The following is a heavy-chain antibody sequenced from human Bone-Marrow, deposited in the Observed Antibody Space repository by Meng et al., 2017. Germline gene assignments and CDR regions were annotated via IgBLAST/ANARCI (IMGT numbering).Heavy chain of an antibody. V-gene: IGHV4-61*01. CDR3: ARDHGYYDSSGYSYYYGMEV. CDR1: GGSVSSGSYY. J-gene: IGHJ6*02. D-gene: IGHD3-22*01. CDR2: IFYSGST. Sequence: SETLSLTRTVSGGSVSSGSYYWSWIRQPPGKGLEWIGYIFYSGSTNYNPSLKSRVTISVDTSKNQFSLKLRSVTAADTAVYYCARDHGYYDSSGYSYYYGMEVWGQGTTVTVSS.